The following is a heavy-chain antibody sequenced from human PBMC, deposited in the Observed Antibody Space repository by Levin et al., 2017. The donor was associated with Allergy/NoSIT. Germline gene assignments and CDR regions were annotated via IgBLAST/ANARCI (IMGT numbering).Heavy chain of an antibody. CDR3: AKRGGSCSNGVCYGGFDY. D-gene: IGHD2-8*01. CDR2: VSGSGGST. J-gene: IGHJ4*02. V-gene: IGHV3-23*01. Sequence: HPGGSLRLSCAASGFTFSSFAMTWVRQAPGKGLEWVSSVSGSGGSTYYADSVKGRFTISRDNSKNTLFLQMNSLRAEDTALYYCAKRGGSCSNGVCYGGFDYWGQGTLVTVSS. CDR1: GFTFSSFA.